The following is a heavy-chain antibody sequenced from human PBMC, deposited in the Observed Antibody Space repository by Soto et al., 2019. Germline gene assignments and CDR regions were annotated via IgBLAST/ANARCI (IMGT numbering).Heavy chain of an antibody. J-gene: IGHJ6*02. CDR2: ISYDGSNK. CDR1: GFTFSSYA. D-gene: IGHD6-19*01. Sequence: PGGSLRLSCVASGFTFSSYAMHWVRQAPGKGLEWVAVISYDGSNKYYADSVKGRFTISRDNSKNTLYLQMNSLRAEDTAVYYCARVMLYSSGWYQLPYYYYGMDVWGQGTTVTVSS. V-gene: IGHV3-30-3*01. CDR3: ARVMLYSSGWYQLPYYYYGMDV.